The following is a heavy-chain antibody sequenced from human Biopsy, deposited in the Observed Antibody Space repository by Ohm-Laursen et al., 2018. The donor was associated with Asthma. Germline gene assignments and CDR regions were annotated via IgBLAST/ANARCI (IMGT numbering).Heavy chain of an antibody. CDR1: GGAMSTSGSY. D-gene: IGHD6-6*01. V-gene: IGHV4-39*02. CDR2: IYYSGRT. CDR3: ARAVSSSPYWYFDL. Sequence: GTLSLTCIVSGGAMSTSGSYWGWIRQSPGKGLEWIGSIYYSGRTYYNPSLESRVTISADTSKNHFSRKVTSVTAADTAVYYCARAVSSSPYWYFDLWGRGDLVTVSS. J-gene: IGHJ2*01.